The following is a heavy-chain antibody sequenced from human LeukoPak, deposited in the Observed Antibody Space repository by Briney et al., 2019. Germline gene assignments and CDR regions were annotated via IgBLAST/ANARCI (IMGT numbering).Heavy chain of an antibody. CDR2: INWNSDSI. V-gene: IGHV3-9*01. CDR1: GFTFDDYD. CDR3: ARGWRYFDY. Sequence: GGSLRLPCAVSGFTFDDYDMHWVRQVPGKGLEWVSGINWNSDSIGYADSVKGRFTISRDTAKNSLYLQMNSLRAEDTAVYYCARGWRYFDYWGQGTLVTVSS. J-gene: IGHJ4*02. D-gene: IGHD5-24*01.